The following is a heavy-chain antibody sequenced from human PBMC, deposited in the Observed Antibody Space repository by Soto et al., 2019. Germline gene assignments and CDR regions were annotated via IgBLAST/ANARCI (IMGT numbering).Heavy chain of an antibody. CDR2: TSYDGSNK. CDR1: GFTFSSYA. J-gene: IGHJ4*02. V-gene: IGHV3-30-3*01. Sequence: GGSLRLSCVASGFTFSSYALHWVRQSPGKGLEWVAVTSYDGSNKYYADSVEGRFTISRDNSKNTLYLQTSSLTTEDTAMYYCARDWETSATGLIDSWGQGTLVTVSS. D-gene: IGHD3-9*01. CDR3: ARDWETSATGLIDS.